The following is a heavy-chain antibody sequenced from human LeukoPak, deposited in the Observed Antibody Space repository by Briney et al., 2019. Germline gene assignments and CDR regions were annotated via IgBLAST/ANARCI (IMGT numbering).Heavy chain of an antibody. CDR1: RFTFSNYS. CDR3: ARDIPPTVDFDY. CDR2: ISSSSYI. V-gene: IGHV3-21*01. J-gene: IGHJ4*02. Sequence: GWSLSLSCAASRFTFSNYSMNWVRQAPGKGLEWVSSISSSSYIYYADPVKGRFTISRDNAKNSLYLQMNSLRAEDTAVYYCARDIPPTVDFDYWGQGTLVTVSS. D-gene: IGHD4-23*01.